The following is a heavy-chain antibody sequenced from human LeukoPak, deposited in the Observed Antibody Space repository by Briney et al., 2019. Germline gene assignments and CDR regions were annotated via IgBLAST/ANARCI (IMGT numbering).Heavy chain of an antibody. J-gene: IGHJ4*02. V-gene: IGHV5-51*01. CDR1: GYSFTSYW. CDR2: IYPGDSDT. D-gene: IGHD2-2*03. Sequence: GESLKISCKGSGYSFTSYWIGWVRQMPGKGLEWMGIIYPGDSDTRYSPSFQGQVTFSADKSIITAYPQWSSLKASDTAMYYCARQTTQMDIVVVPAAWDYWGQGTLVTVSS. CDR3: ARQTTQMDIVVVPAAWDY.